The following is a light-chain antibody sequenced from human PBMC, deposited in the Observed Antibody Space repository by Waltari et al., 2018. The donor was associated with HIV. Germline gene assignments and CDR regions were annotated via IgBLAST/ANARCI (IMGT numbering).Light chain of an antibody. V-gene: IGLV1-44*01. Sequence: QSVLAQPPSASGPPGQRVTISCSGSTSNPGGNTVSWYQQLPGTAPKLLIYSNNQRPSGVPDRFSGSTSGTSASLVISGLQSEDEADYYCAAWDDSLKGGAFGPGTKVTVL. CDR1: TSNPGGNT. J-gene: IGLJ1*01. CDR3: AAWDDSLKGGA. CDR2: SNN.